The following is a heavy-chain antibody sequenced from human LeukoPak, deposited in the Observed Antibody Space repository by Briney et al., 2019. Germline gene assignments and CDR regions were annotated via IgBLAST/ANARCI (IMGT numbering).Heavy chain of an antibody. J-gene: IGHJ4*02. CDR3: AKERNLEIAVAGTIFDS. CDR2: ISYDGSNK. Sequence: GRSLRLSCAASGFTFSSYAMHWVRQAPGKGLEWVAVISYDGSNKYYAGSVKGRFTISRDNSKNMIYLEMTSLKAEDTAVYYCAKERNLEIAVAGTIFDSWGQGTLVTVSS. V-gene: IGHV3-30*14. CDR1: GFTFSSYA. D-gene: IGHD6-19*01.